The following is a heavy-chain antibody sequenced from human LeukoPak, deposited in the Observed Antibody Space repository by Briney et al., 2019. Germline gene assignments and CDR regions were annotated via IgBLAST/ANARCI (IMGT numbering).Heavy chain of an antibody. CDR3: ARGKVVNVLRFLVGRGPYYYMDV. D-gene: IGHD3-3*01. V-gene: IGHV4-34*01. CDR1: GGSFSGYY. J-gene: IGHJ6*03. Sequence: PSETLSLTCAVYGGSFSGYYWSWIRQSPGKGLEWIGEINHSGSTNYNPSLKSRVTISVDTSKNQFSLKLSSVTAADTAVYYCARGKVVNVLRFLVGRGPYYYMDVWGKGTTVTVSS. CDR2: INHSGST.